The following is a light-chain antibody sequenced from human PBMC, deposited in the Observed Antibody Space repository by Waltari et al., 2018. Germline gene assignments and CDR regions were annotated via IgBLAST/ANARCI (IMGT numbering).Light chain of an antibody. CDR2: GAS. CDR3: QQYNNWPPP. CDR1: QSVSSN. V-gene: IGKV3-15*01. Sequence: EIVMTQSPATLSVSPGERATLSCRASQSVSSNLAWYQQKPGQAPRLLIYGASTRATGIPARFSVSGSGTDFTLTISSLQSEDFAFYYCQQYNNWPPPFGQGTRLEIK. J-gene: IGKJ5*01.